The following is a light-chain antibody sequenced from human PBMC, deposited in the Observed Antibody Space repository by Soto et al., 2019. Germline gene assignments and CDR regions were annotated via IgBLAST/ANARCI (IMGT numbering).Light chain of an antibody. CDR1: QSVKTY. Sequence: EIVLTQSPGTLSLSPGERATLSCRASQSVKTYLAWYQQKPGQAPRLLIYDSSNRAAGIPARFSGSASGTDFTLTSSSLEPEDVAFYYCQQSSILLTFGRGTKVEIK. CDR3: QQSSILLT. V-gene: IGKV3-11*01. CDR2: DSS. J-gene: IGKJ4*01.